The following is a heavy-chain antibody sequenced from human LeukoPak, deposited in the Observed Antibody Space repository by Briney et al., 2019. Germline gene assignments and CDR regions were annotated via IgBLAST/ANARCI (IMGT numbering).Heavy chain of an antibody. J-gene: IGHJ4*02. V-gene: IGHV3-74*01. CDR2: IKEDGSST. CDR1: GFTFSTFA. Sequence: GGSLRLSCAASGFTFSTFAMSWVRQAPGTGLEWVSRIKEDGSSTNYADSVKGRFTISRDNAKNSLYLQMNSLGAEDTAVYYCARGGRYPDYWGQGTLVTVSS. D-gene: IGHD1-26*01. CDR3: ARGGRYPDY.